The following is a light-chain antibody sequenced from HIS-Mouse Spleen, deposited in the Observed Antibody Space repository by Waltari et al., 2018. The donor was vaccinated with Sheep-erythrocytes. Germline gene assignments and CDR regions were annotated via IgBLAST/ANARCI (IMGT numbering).Light chain of an antibody. Sequence: QSALTQPASVSGSPGQSITISCTGTSSDVGSYNLVSWYQQHPGKAPKLMIYDGSKRPPGVSNRFSGSKSGNTASLTISGLQAEDEADYYCCSYAGSSTPWVFGGGTKLTVL. CDR2: DGS. CDR3: CSYAGSSTPWV. J-gene: IGLJ3*02. V-gene: IGLV2-23*01. CDR1: SSDVGSYNL.